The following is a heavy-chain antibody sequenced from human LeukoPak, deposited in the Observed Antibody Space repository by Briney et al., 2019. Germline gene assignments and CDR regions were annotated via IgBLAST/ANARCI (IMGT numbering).Heavy chain of an antibody. Sequence: GGSLGLSCAASGFTFSNAWMSWVRQAPGKRLEWVGRIKSKTDGGTTDYAAPVKGRFTISRDDSKNTLYLQMNSLKTEDTAVYYCTTEYYSDSVGYYRWPLFAYWGQGTLVTVSS. D-gene: IGHD3-22*01. V-gene: IGHV3-15*01. CDR2: IKSKTDGGTT. CDR3: TTEYYSDSVGYYRWPLFAY. J-gene: IGHJ4*02. CDR1: GFTFSNAW.